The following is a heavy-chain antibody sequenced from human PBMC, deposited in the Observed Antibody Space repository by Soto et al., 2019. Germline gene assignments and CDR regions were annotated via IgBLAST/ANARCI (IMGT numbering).Heavy chain of an antibody. CDR2: IYPGDSDT. CDR1: GYSFTSYW. Sequence: GESLKISCKGSGYSFTSYWIGWGRQMPGKGLEWMGIIYPGDSDTRYSPSFQGQVTLSDDKSISTAYLQWNSLKASDAAMYYCARGKGGAYDAFDIWGQGTMVTVSS. V-gene: IGHV5-51*01. D-gene: IGHD1-26*01. CDR3: ARGKGGAYDAFDI. J-gene: IGHJ3*02.